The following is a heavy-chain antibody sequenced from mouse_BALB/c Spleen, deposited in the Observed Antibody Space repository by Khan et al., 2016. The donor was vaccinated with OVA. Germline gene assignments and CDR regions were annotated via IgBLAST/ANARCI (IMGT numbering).Heavy chain of an antibody. CDR3: ARWFTY. J-gene: IGHJ3*01. Sequence: EVELVESGPGLVKPSQSLSLTCTVTGYSITSDYAWNWIRQFPGNKLEWMGYISYSGSTTYNPSLKSRISITRDTSKNQFFLQLNSVTTEDTATYYGARWFTYWGQGTLVTVSA. CDR1: GYSITSDYA. CDR2: ISYSGST. V-gene: IGHV3-2*02.